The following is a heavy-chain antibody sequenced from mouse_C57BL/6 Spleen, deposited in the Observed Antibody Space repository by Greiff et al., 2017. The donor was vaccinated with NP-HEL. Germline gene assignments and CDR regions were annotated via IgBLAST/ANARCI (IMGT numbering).Heavy chain of an antibody. Sequence: VQLQQSGAELVKPGASVKISCKASGYAFSSYWMNWVKQRPGKGLEWIGQIYPGDGDTNYNGKFKGKATLTADKSSSTAYMQLSSLTSEDSAVYFCARGGVVATHWYYGGWGTGATVTVAS. CDR2: IYPGDGDT. CDR3: ARGGVVATHWYYGG. CDR1: GYAFSSYW. V-gene: IGHV1-80*01. D-gene: IGHD1-1*01. J-gene: IGHJ1*03.